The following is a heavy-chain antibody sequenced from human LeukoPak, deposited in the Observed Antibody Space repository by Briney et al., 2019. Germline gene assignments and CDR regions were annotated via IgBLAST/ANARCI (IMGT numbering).Heavy chain of an antibody. CDR2: INPNSGGT. J-gene: IGHJ5*02. CDR1: GYTFTGYY. CDR3: ARGGYSSRPNWFDP. D-gene: IGHD6-13*01. Sequence: EASVKVSCKASGYTFTGYYMHWVRQAPGQGLEWMGWINPNSGGTNYAQKFQGWVTMTRDTSISTAYMELVRLRSDDTAVYYCARGGYSSRPNWFDPWGQGTLVTVSS. V-gene: IGHV1-2*04.